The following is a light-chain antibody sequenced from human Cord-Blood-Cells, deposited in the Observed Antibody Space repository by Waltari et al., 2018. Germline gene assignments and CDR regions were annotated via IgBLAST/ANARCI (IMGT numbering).Light chain of an antibody. Sequence: DIQMTQSPSSLSASVGDRVTITCRASQSISSYLNWYQQKPGKAPKLLIYAASSLQSGVPSRFSGSGSGTDVTLTISSLQPEDCATYDCQQSYSTPYTFGQGTKLEIK. CDR1: QSISSY. CDR2: AAS. J-gene: IGKJ2*01. V-gene: IGKV1-39*01. CDR3: QQSYSTPYT.